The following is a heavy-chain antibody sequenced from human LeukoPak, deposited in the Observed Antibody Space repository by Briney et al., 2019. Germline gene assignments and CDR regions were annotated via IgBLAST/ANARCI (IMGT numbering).Heavy chain of an antibody. CDR3: AKDERPGHYGGNSASDY. D-gene: IGHD4-23*01. CDR2: ISGSGGST. V-gene: IGHV3-23*01. CDR1: GFTFSSYA. J-gene: IGHJ4*02. Sequence: PGGPLRLSCAASGFTFSSYAMSWVRQAPGKGLEWVSAISGSGGSTYYADSVKGRFTISRDNSKNTLYLQMNSLRAEDTAVYYCAKDERPGHYGGNSASDYWGQGTLVTVSS.